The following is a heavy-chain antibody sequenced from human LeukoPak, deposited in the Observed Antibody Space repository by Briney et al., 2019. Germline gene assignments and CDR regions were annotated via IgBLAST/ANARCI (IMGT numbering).Heavy chain of an antibody. Sequence: GGSPRLSCAASGFTVSSNYMSWVRQAPGKGLEWVSAISGSGGSTYYADSVKGRFTISRDNSKNTLYLQMNSLRAEDTAVYYCATPSTVTTGWFDPWGQGTLVTVSS. J-gene: IGHJ5*02. D-gene: IGHD4-17*01. CDR2: ISGSGGST. CDR3: ATPSTVTTGWFDP. CDR1: GFTVSSNY. V-gene: IGHV3-23*01.